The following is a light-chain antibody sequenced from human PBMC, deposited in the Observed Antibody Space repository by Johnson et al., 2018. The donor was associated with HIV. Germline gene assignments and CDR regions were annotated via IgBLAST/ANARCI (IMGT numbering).Light chain of an antibody. CDR3: AAWDDSLNAYV. J-gene: IGLJ1*01. CDR1: SSNIGNNY. V-gene: IGLV1-51*02. CDR2: ENT. Sequence: QSVLTQPPSVSAAPGQKVTISCSGSSSNIGNNYVSWYQQLPGTAPKLLIYENTKRPSGVPDRFSGSKSGSSATLGITGLQTGDEADYYCAAWDDSLNAYVFGTGTKVTVL.